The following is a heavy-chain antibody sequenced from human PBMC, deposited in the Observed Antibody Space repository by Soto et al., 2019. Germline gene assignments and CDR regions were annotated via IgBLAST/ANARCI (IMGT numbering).Heavy chain of an antibody. CDR3: ARVSSWYASTPAIDY. CDR2: IYYSGST. CDR1: GGSISSYY. D-gene: IGHD6-13*01. V-gene: IGHV4-59*01. Sequence: SETLSLTCTVSGGSISSYYWSWIRQPPGKGLEWIGYIYYSGSTNYNPSLKSRVTISVDTSKNQFSLKLSSVTAADTAVYYCARVSSWYASTPAIDYWGQGTLVTVSS. J-gene: IGHJ4*02.